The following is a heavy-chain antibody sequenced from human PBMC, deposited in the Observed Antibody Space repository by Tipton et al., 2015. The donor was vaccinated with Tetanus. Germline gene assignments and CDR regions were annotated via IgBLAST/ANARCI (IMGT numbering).Heavy chain of an antibody. J-gene: IGHJ5*02. Sequence: TLSLTCSVSGGSISSYFWSWIRQSPGQGLEWIGLIYYSGSTSYNPSLKSRVTISVDTSKNQLSLKLTSVTAADTAVYYCARDRGFTTYNYFDPWGQGTLVTVSS. D-gene: IGHD3-22*01. CDR1: GGSISSYF. CDR2: IYYSGST. CDR3: ARDRGFTTYNYFDP. V-gene: IGHV4-59*01.